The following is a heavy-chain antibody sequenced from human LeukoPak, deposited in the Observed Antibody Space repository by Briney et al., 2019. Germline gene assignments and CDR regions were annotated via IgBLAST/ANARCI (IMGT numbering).Heavy chain of an antibody. CDR2: FYFTGTP. CDR3: ASYERSRFFYYFDN. Sequence: SETLSLTCTVPGGSTSTSEYWGWLRQPPGKGLEWIGSFYFTGTPNYNSALKSRATVAGDKSKNQYFLSLRSMTAADAAVYYCASYERSRFFYYFDNWGQGVQVTVSS. J-gene: IGHJ4*02. V-gene: IGHV4-39*01. D-gene: IGHD3-22*01. CDR1: GGSTSTSEY.